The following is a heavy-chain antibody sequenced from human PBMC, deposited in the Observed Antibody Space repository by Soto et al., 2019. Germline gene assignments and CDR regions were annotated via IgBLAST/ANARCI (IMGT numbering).Heavy chain of an antibody. CDR2: IGVGGGDR. CDR3: ARVRFGELV. J-gene: IGHJ4*02. V-gene: IGHV3-23*01. Sequence: EVQLLESGGGLVQPGGSLRLSCAASVFTFSSYAMSWVRQAPGKGLEWVSIIGVGGGDRYYPESVKGRFTISRDNSRDTLYLEMNSLRDEDTAVYYCARVRFGELVWGQGTLVTVSS. D-gene: IGHD3-10*01. CDR1: VFTFSSYA.